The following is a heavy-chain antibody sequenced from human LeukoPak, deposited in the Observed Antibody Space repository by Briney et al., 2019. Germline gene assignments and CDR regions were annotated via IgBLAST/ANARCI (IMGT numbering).Heavy chain of an antibody. D-gene: IGHD1-1*01. Sequence: AGGSLRLSCAASGFTFDDYAMHWVRQAPGKGLEWVSGISWNSGSIGYADSVKGRFTISRDNAKNSLYLQMNSLRAEDTALYYCAKDRSTDDAFDIWGQGTMVTVSS. CDR3: AKDRSTDDAFDI. CDR1: GFTFDDYA. CDR2: ISWNSGSI. V-gene: IGHV3-9*01. J-gene: IGHJ3*02.